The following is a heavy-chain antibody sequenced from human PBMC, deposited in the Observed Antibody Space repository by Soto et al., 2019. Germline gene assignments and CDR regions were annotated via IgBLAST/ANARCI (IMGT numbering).Heavy chain of an antibody. Sequence: QVQLVESGGGVVQPGRSLRLSCAVSGFIFSNYGMHWVRQAPGKGLEWVAVISDDGSNKYYADSVKGRFAISRDSPKNTLYLQMNSRRGEDTAVYYWARPRQPYYYYLGMDVWGQGTTVTVSS. CDR1: GFIFSNYG. J-gene: IGHJ6*02. V-gene: IGHV3-30*03. CDR3: ARPRQPYYYYLGMDV. D-gene: IGHD2-2*01. CDR2: ISDDGSNK.